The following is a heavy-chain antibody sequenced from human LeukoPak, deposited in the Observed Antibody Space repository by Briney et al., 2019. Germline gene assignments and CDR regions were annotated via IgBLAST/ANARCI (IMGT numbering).Heavy chain of an antibody. J-gene: IGHJ4*02. CDR3: AGYGGDWYPES. V-gene: IGHV4-34*01. Sequence: PSDTLSLTCAVYGPFQTYYWTLVRQPPGKGLEWIGEITYRGNTNYNPSLESRLRISVDRTKQQFYLTLTSVTAADTAVYYCAGYGGDWYPESWGQGTLVTISS. D-gene: IGHD6-19*01. CDR1: GPFQTYY. CDR2: ITYRGNT.